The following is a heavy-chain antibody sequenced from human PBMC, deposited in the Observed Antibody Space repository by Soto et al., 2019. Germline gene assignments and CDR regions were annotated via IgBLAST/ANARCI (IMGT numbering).Heavy chain of an antibody. D-gene: IGHD1-26*01. Sequence: SETLSLTCTVSGASITYGGYSWSWIRQTPGKGLEWVGYINHLETTFYNPSFESRLTLSIDRAKNQFSLNLNSMSAADRAVYFCARGGGSDSFDYWGQGILVTVSS. CDR2: INHLETT. CDR3: ARGGGSDSFDY. CDR1: GASITYGGYS. V-gene: IGHV4-30-2*01. J-gene: IGHJ4*02.